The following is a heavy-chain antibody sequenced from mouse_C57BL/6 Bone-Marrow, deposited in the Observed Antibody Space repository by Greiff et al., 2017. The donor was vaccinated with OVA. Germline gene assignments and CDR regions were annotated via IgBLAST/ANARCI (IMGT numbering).Heavy chain of an antibody. D-gene: IGHD4-1*01. CDR1: GYTFTSYW. J-gene: IGHJ3*01. CDR3: ANWQFAY. Sequence: VQLQQPGAELVKPGASVKLSCKASGYTFTSYWMHWVKQRPGQGLEWIGMIHPNSGSTDYNEKFKGKATLTVDKSSSTAYMQLSSLTSEDTAIYYCANWQFAYWGQGTLVTVSA. CDR2: IHPNSGST. V-gene: IGHV1-64*01.